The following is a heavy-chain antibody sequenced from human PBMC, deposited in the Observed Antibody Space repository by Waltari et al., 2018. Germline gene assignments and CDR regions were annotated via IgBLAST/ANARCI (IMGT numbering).Heavy chain of an antibody. V-gene: IGHV3-7*01. CDR3: AVGPY. J-gene: IGHJ4*02. Sequence: EVQLVESGGGLVQPGESLRLSCAASGFTFSDQWRSWVRQAPGKGPEWVANIKKDGSERNYVDSVKGRFTISRDNAKDSLYLQMNSLRAEDTAIYYCAVGPYWGQGTLVTVSS. CDR1: GFTFSDQW. CDR2: IKKDGSER.